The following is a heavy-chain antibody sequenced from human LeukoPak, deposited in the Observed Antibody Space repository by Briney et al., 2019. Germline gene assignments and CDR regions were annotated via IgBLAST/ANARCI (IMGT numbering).Heavy chain of an antibody. J-gene: IGHJ5*02. V-gene: IGHV1-18*01. D-gene: IGHD2-15*01. Sequence: GASVKVSCKASGYTFTSYDISWVRQAPGQGLEWMGWISAYNGNTNYAQKLQGRVTMTTDTSTSTAYMELRSLRSDDTAVYYCARDRGYCSGGSCYRNWFDPWGQGTLVTVSS. CDR2: ISAYNGNT. CDR3: ARDRGYCSGGSCYRNWFDP. CDR1: GYTFTSYD.